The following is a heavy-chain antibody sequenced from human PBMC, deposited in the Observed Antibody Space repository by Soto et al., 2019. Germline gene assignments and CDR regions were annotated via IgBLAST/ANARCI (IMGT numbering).Heavy chain of an antibody. CDR1: GGSISSDY. V-gene: IGHV4-59*01. CDR2: IDYSGST. J-gene: IGHJ4*02. D-gene: IGHD2-2*01. Sequence: SETLSLTCIVSGGSISSDYWSWIRQPPGKGLEWIGYIDYSGSTNYNPSLKSRLTISVDTSKNQFSLKLNSVTAADTAVYFCARVRGYCSSTICYYFDYWGQGTLVTVSS. CDR3: ARVRGYCSSTICYYFDY.